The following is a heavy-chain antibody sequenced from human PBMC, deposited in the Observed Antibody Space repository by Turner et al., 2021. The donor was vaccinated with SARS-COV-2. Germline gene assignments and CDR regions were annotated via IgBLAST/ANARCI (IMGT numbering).Heavy chain of an antibody. J-gene: IGHJ6*02. CDR3: ARDPRPDGRGYYGMDV. D-gene: IGHD1-1*01. CDR1: VHAFTTYY. V-gene: IGHV1-2*02. Sequence: QVQLVQSGAEVKNPGASVQVSCTASVHAFTTYYIHWVRQAPGQGLEWMGWSRANNGGTSYAQKFRGRVTMTRNTSIDTVYMELTNLTSDDTGVYYCARDPRPDGRGYYGMDVWGQGTTVIVSS. CDR2: SRANNGGT.